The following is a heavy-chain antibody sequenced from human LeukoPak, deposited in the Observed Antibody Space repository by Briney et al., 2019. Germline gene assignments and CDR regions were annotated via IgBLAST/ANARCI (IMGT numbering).Heavy chain of an antibody. CDR2: INPSDGST. Sequence: ASVKVSCKTSGYTFTSYYMHWVRQAPGQGLEWMGIINPSDGSTSYAQKFQGRVTMTRDTSTSTVYMELSSLRSEDTAVYYCARDRYYYGSGSYHCGLDVWGQGTTVTVSS. CDR1: GYTFTSYY. V-gene: IGHV1-46*01. J-gene: IGHJ6*02. D-gene: IGHD3-10*01. CDR3: ARDRYYYGSGSYHCGLDV.